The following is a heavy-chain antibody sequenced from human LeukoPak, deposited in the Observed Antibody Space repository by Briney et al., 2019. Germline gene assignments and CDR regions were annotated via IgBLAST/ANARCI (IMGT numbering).Heavy chain of an antibody. CDR1: GFTFSSYS. CDR2: ISSSSSTI. V-gene: IGHV3-48*01. J-gene: IGHJ4*02. D-gene: IGHD6-13*01. Sequence: GGSLRLSCAASGFTFSSYSMNWVREAPGKGLEWVSYISSSSSTIDYADSVKGRFTISRDNAKNSLYLQMNSLRAEDTAVYYCARDQGGSSSIWGQGTLVTVSS. CDR3: ARDQGGSSSI.